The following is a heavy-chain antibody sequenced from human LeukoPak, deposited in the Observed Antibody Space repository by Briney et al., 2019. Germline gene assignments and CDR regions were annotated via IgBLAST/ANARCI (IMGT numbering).Heavy chain of an antibody. CDR2: IYTSGST. J-gene: IGHJ4*02. CDR3: ARGGDWFDY. D-gene: IGHD3-9*01. Sequence: PSETLSLTCTVSGGSISSGSYYWSWIRQPAGKGLEWIGRIYTSGSTNYNPSLKRRVTKSVDTSKNQFPLKLSSVTAADTAVYYCARGGDWFDYWGQGTLVTVSS. V-gene: IGHV4-61*02. CDR1: GGSISSGSYY.